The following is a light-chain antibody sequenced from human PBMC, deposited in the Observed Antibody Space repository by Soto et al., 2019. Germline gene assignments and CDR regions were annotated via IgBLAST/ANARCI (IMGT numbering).Light chain of an antibody. CDR3: CSYAGSYTFV. CDR1: SSDVGGYNF. CDR2: DVS. V-gene: IGLV2-11*01. J-gene: IGLJ3*02. Sequence: QSALTQPRSVSGSPGQSVTISCTGTSSDVGGYNFVSWYQHHPGKAPKLMIYDVSKRPSGVPDRCSGSKSGSTASLTISGLQAEDEADYYCCSYAGSYTFVFGGGTKVTVL.